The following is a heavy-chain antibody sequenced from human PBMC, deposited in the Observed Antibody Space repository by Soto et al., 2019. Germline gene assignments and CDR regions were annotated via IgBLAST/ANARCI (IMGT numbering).Heavy chain of an antibody. V-gene: IGHV3-7*03. CDR2: IKQDGSEK. CDR3: ARDAAMVTDYYYGRDV. J-gene: IGHJ6*02. CDR1: GFTFSSYW. Sequence: EVQLVESGGGLVQPGGSMRLSCAASGFTFSSYWMSWVRQAPGKGLEWVANIKQDGSEKYYVDSVKGRFTISRDNAKKALYLQMTGLRAEDTAVYYCARDAAMVTDYYYGRDVWGQGTTVTVS. D-gene: IGHD5-18*01.